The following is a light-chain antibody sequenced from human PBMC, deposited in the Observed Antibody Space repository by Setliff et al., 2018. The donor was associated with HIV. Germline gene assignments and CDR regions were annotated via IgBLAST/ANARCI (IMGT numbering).Light chain of an antibody. CDR3: QVWDSSRDHPGVV. Sequence: SYELTQPPSVSVAPGKTARITCGGNNIETKSVHWYQQKPGQAPVLVISYDTDRPSGILERFSGSNSGNPATLTISRVEAGDEAVYYCQVWDSSRDHPGVVFGGGTKVTVL. J-gene: IGLJ2*01. V-gene: IGLV3-21*04. CDR1: NIETKS. CDR2: YDT.